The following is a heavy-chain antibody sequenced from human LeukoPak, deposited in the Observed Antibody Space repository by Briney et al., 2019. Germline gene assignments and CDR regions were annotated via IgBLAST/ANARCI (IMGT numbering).Heavy chain of an antibody. Sequence: SETLSLTCTVYGGSFSGYYWSWIRQPPGKGLEWIGEINHSGSTNYNPSLKSRVTISVDTSKNQFSLKLSSVTAADTAVYYCARQRRVRGAKEVYYYYYYYMDVWGKGTTVTISS. CDR3: ARQRRVRGAKEVYYYYYYYMDV. CDR1: GGSFSGYY. CDR2: INHSGST. J-gene: IGHJ6*03. D-gene: IGHD3-10*01. V-gene: IGHV4-34*01.